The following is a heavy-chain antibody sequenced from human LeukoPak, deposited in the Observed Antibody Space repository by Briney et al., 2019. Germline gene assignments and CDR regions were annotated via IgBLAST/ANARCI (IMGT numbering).Heavy chain of an antibody. CDR3: AKPLQVVPAAPVDY. CDR1: GFTFSNAW. Sequence: GGSLRLSCAGSGFTFSNAWMTWVRQAPGKGLEWVAFIRYDGSNKYYADSVKGRFTISRDNSKNTLYLQMNSLRAEDTAVYYCAKPLQVVPAAPVDYWGQGTLVTVSS. D-gene: IGHD2-2*01. V-gene: IGHV3-30*02. CDR2: IRYDGSNK. J-gene: IGHJ4*02.